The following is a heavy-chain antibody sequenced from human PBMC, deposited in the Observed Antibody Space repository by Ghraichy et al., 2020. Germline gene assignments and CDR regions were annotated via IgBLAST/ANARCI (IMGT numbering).Heavy chain of an antibody. D-gene: IGHD4-17*01. CDR2: ISGSGGTT. CDR3: AKAYGDFSYYYYYYMDV. V-gene: IGHV3-23*01. J-gene: IGHJ6*03. CDR1: GFTFSSYA. Sequence: GESLNISCAGSGFTFSSYAMSWVRQAPGKGLEWVSGISGSGGTTYYADSVKGRFTISRDNSKNTLSLQMNSLRAEDTAVYYCAKAYGDFSYYYYYYMDVWGKGATVTVSS.